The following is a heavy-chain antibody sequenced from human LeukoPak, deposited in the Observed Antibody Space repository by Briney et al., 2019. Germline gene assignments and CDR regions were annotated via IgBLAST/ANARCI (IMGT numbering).Heavy chain of an antibody. J-gene: IGHJ1*01. Sequence: GGSLRLSCAASGFTVSSNYMSWVRQAPGKGLEWVSVIYSGGSTYYADSVKGRFTISRDNSKNTLYLQMNSLRAEDTAVCYCARVGTGGWSYFQHWGQGTLVSVSS. CDR1: GFTVSSNY. CDR2: IYSGGST. V-gene: IGHV3-53*01. CDR3: ARVGTGGWSYFQH. D-gene: IGHD6-19*01.